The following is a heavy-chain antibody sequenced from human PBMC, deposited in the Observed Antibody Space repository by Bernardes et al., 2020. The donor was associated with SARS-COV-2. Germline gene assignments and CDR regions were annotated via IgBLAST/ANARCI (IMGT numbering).Heavy chain of an antibody. CDR3: ARVGADPITIFGVAALWYYGMDV. J-gene: IGHJ6*02. CDR1: GFYLSGYS. Sequence: AGSLRLSCAASGFYLSGYSMSWVRQAPGKGLAWVSYTSSSSSPIYDAVSVKGRFTISRDNAKNSLYLQMNSLRAEDTAVYYCARVGADPITIFGVAALWYYGMDVWGQGTTVTVSS. CDR2: TSSSSSPI. D-gene: IGHD3-3*01. V-gene: IGHV3-48*01.